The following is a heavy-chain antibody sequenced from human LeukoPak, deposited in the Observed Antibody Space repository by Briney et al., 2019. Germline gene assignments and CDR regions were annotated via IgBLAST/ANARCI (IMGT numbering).Heavy chain of an antibody. CDR2: INAGNGNT. CDR1: GYTFTSYA. CDR3: ARGYCSGGSCFNYGMDV. Sequence: ASVKVSCKASGYTFTSYAMHWVRQAPGQRLEWMGWINAGNGNTKYSQKFQGRVTITRDTSASTAYMELSRLRSDDTAVYYCARGYCSGGSCFNYGMDVWGQGTTVTVSS. V-gene: IGHV1-3*01. D-gene: IGHD2-15*01. J-gene: IGHJ6*02.